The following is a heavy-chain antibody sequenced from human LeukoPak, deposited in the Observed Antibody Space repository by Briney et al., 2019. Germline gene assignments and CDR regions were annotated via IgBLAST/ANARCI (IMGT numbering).Heavy chain of an antibody. J-gene: IGHJ4*02. D-gene: IGHD2-8*02. CDR1: GYTFTNYL. Sequence: ASVKVSCKASGYTFTNYLLHWVRQAPGQGLEWVGRITPSVDTTNYAQKFRDRVTMTRDTSTSTVYMELSSLRSEDAAVYHCVREESGGYFDYWGQGTLVTVSS. CDR2: ITPSVDTT. V-gene: IGHV1-46*01. CDR3: VREESGGYFDY.